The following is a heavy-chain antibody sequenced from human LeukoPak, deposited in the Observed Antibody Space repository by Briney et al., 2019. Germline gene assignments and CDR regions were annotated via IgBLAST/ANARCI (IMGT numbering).Heavy chain of an antibody. CDR2: IIGGAGST. D-gene: IGHD2-2*01. CDR3: THGSMYQLDY. J-gene: IGHJ4*02. Sequence: GGSLRLSCAASGFTFSSYSMNWVRQAPGKGLEWVSGIIGGAGSTCYADSVKGRFTISRDNSKNTLYLQMNSLRAEDTAVYYCTHGSMYQLDYWGQGTLVTVSS. CDR1: GFTFSSYS. V-gene: IGHV3-23*01.